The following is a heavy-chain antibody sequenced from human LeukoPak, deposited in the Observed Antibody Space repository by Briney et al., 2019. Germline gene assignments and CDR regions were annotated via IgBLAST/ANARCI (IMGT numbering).Heavy chain of an antibody. J-gene: IGHJ4*02. Sequence: EASVKVSCKASGYTFTSNGISWVRQAPGQGLEWMGRISTYNGNTNYAQKFQGRVTMTSDTSTRTAYMELRSLRSDDTAVYYCARDKNWSFDYWGQGTLVTVSS. CDR3: ARDKNWSFDY. D-gene: IGHD1-1*01. CDR1: GYTFTSNG. CDR2: ISTYNGNT. V-gene: IGHV1-18*01.